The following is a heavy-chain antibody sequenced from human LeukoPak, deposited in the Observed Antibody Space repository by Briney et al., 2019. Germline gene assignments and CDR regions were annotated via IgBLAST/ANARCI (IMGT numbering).Heavy chain of an antibody. D-gene: IGHD1-26*01. CDR3: ARVVGATIGDYYYYMDV. J-gene: IGHJ6*03. Sequence: GESLKISCKGSGYSFTSYWIGWVRQAPGQGLEWMGWISAYNGNTNYAQKLQGRVTMTTDTSTSTAYMELRSLRSDDTAVYYCARVVGATIGDYYYYMDVWGKGTTVTVSS. CDR1: GYSFTSYW. CDR2: ISAYNGNT. V-gene: IGHV1-18*04.